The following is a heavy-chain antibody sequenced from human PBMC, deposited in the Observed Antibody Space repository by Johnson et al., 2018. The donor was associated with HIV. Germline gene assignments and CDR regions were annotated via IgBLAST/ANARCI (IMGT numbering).Heavy chain of an antibody. D-gene: IGHD3-16*01. CDR3: AKDWGDLILGGLPTDSYSDAFEI. CDR1: GFTFSGSA. CDR2: IRSKANSYAT. V-gene: IGHV3-73*01. Sequence: VKLVESGGGLVQPGGSLKLSCAASGFTFSGSAMHWVRQASGKGLEWVGRIRSKANSYATAYAASVKGRFTISRDNSKNTLYLQMNSLRAEDTAVYYCAKDWGDLILGGLPTDSYSDAFEIWGQGTLVTVSS. J-gene: IGHJ3*02.